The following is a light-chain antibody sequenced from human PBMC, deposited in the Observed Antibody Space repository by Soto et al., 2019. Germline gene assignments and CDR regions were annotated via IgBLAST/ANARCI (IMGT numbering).Light chain of an antibody. CDR1: QSVSSSY. Sequence: EIVLTQSPGTLSLSPGERATLSCRASQSVSSSYLAWYQQKPGQAPRHLIYGAARSATGIPDRFSGSGSRKDFPFPFHTQEPEDFAVYYCQHYRTSFGGGKKVEIK. CDR3: QHYRTS. J-gene: IGKJ4*01. V-gene: IGKV3-20*01. CDR2: GAA.